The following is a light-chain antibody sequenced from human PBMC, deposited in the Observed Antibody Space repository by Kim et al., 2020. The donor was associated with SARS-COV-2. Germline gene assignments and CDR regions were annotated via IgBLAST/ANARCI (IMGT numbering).Light chain of an antibody. V-gene: IGLV1-44*01. CDR2: GNS. CDR3: AAWDDTLSSWV. CDR1: TSNIGTNT. Sequence: GQRVTNACSGDTSNIGTNTVNWYQKFPGTATRVVIYGNSERPSGVSGRFSGSKSGTSATLAITGLQAEDEADYYCAAWDDTLSSWVFGGGTQLTVL. J-gene: IGLJ3*02.